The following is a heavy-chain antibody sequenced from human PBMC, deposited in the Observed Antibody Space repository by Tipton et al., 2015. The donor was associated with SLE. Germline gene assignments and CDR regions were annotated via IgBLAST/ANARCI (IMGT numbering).Heavy chain of an antibody. CDR3: ARGWYSRNWEWWFDP. Sequence: TLSLTCTVSGGSISSYYWSWIRQPPGKGLEWIGDIYYSGSTNYNPSLKSRVTISVDTSKNQFSLKLTSVTAADTAVYYCARGWYSRNWEWWFDPWGQGTLVTVSS. D-gene: IGHD6-13*01. V-gene: IGHV4-59*01. CDR2: IYYSGST. CDR1: GGSISSYY. J-gene: IGHJ5*02.